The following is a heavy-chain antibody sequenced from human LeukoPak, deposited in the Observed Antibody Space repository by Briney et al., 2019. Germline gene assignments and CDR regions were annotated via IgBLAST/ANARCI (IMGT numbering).Heavy chain of an antibody. V-gene: IGHV3-23*01. CDR1: GFTFSSYA. D-gene: IGHD4-17*01. CDR3: AKGAYYGDYGPIDY. CDR2: ISGSGGST. J-gene: IGHJ4*02. Sequence: PGGSLRLSCAASGFTFSSYAMSWVRQVPGKGLEWVSAISGSGGSTYYADSVKGRFTISRDNSKNTLYLQMNSLRAEDTAVYYCAKGAYYGDYGPIDYWGQGTLVTVSS.